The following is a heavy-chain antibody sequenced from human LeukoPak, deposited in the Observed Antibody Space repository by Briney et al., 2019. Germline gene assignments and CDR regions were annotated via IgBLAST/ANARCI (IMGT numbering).Heavy chain of an antibody. V-gene: IGHV4-4*02. CDR2: FYHRGSI. Sequence: SGTLSLTCAVSGDSISSSNWWSWVRQPPGKGLEWIGEFYHRGSINYNPSLKSRVTMSLDKSKNQFSLSLTSVTAADTAVYYCAREAAGQWFDPWGQGTLVTVSS. D-gene: IGHD6-25*01. CDR3: AREAAGQWFDP. J-gene: IGHJ5*02. CDR1: GDSISSSNW.